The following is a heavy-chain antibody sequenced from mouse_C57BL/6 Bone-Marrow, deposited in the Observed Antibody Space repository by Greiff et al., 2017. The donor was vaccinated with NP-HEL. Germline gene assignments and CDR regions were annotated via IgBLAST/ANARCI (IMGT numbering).Heavy chain of an antibody. CDR2: INPGSGGT. D-gene: IGHD2-4*01. J-gene: IGHJ3*01. Sequence: VQLQQSGAELVRPGTSVKVSCKASGYAFTNYLIEWVKQRPGQGLEWIGVINPGSGGTNYTEKFKGKETLTADKSSSPAYMQLSSLTSDESAVYFGAREGLRRGAWFAYWGQGTLVTVTA. V-gene: IGHV1-54*01. CDR3: AREGLRRGAWFAY. CDR1: GYAFTNYL.